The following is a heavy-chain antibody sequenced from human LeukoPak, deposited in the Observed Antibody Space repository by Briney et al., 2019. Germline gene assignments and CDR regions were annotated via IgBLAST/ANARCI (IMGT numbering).Heavy chain of an antibody. D-gene: IGHD4-17*01. CDR1: GYTFTGYY. V-gene: IGHV1-2*02. J-gene: IGHJ6*03. Sequence: ASVKVSCKASGYTFTGYYMHWVRQAPGQGLEWMGWINPNSGGTNYAQKFQGRVTMTRDTSISTAYMELSRLRSDDTAVYYCARDGIPDTVTLYYYYYYMDVWGKGTTVTVSS. CDR3: ARDGIPDTVTLYYYYYYMDV. CDR2: INPNSGGT.